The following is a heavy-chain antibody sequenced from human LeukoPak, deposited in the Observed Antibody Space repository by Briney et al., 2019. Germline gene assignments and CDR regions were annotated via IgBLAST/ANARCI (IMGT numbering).Heavy chain of an antibody. CDR1: GFTFTNAW. V-gene: IGHV3-15*01. J-gene: IGHJ4*02. D-gene: IGHD3-10*01. CDR2: IKSRTDGETT. Sequence: GGSLRLSCVDSGFTFTNAWMSWVRQAPGRGLEWIGRIKSRTDGETTNYAEPVRGRFTISRDDSKSAVYLQMNSLKIEDTAVYYCTTDLGTYYHGSQRLIPIDYWGQGTLVTVSS. CDR3: TTDLGTYYHGSQRLIPIDY.